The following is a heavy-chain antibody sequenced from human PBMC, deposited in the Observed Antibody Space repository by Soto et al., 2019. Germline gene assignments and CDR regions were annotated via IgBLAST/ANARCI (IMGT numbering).Heavy chain of an antibody. CDR2: ISHTGST. V-gene: IGHV4-30-2*01. D-gene: IGHD3-16*01. CDR3: ARAVAPYLGTWFDP. J-gene: IGHJ5*02. Sequence: SETLSLTCAVSGGSISSVNSYSLSWIRQPPGKGLEWIGSISHTGSTSYNPSLKGRVTMSVDKSKNQFSLKLSSVTAADMAVYYCARAVAPYLGTWFDPWGQGTLVTVSS. CDR1: GGSISSVNSYS.